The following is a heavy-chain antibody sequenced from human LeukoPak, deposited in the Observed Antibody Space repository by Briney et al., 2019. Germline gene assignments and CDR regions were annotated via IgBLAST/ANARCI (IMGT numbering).Heavy chain of an antibody. CDR2: IYYSGST. V-gene: IGHV4-59*01. CDR3: ARGGLWSSSGLDY. Sequence: SETLSLTCTVSGGSISSYYWSWIRQPPGKGLEWIGYIYYSGSTNYNPSLKSRVTISVDTSKNQFSLKLSSVTAADTAVYYRARGGLWSSSGLDYWGQGTLVTVSS. J-gene: IGHJ4*02. CDR1: GGSISSYY. D-gene: IGHD5-18*01.